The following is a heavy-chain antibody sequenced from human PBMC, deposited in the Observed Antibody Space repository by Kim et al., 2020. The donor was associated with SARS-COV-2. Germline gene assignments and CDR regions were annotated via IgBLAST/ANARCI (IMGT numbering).Heavy chain of an antibody. V-gene: IGHV6-1*01. CDR3: ARVGSSGVDY. J-gene: IGHJ4*02. Sequence: YNDYAVSVKSRITINPDTSKNQFSLQLNSVTPEDTAVYYCARVGSSGVDYWGQGTLVTVSS. CDR2: YN. D-gene: IGHD6-19*01.